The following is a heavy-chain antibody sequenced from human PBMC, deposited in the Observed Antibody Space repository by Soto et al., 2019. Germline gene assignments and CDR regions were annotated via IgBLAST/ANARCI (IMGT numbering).Heavy chain of an antibody. CDR2: IYYSGST. D-gene: IGHD1-26*01. CDR3: ARGGSGSYYTPPYYYYYGMDV. Sequence: SETLSLTCTVSGGSISSGDYYWSWIRQPPGKGLEWIGYIYYSGSTYYNPSLKSRVTISVDTSKNQFSLKLSSVTAADTAVYYCARGGSGSYYTPPYYYYYGMDVWGQGTTVTVYS. CDR1: GGSISSGDYY. J-gene: IGHJ6*02. V-gene: IGHV4-30-4*01.